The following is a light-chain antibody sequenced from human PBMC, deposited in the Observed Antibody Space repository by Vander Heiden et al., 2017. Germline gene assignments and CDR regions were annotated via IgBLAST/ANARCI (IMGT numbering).Light chain of an antibody. CDR2: EVS. CDR3: SSYAGSNSVV. Sequence: QSALTQPPSASGSPGQSVTIPCTGTSSDVGGYNYGSWYQQHPGKAPRLMIYEVSKRPSGVPDRFSGSKSGNTASLTVSGLQAEDEADYYCSSYAGSNSVVFGGGTKLTVL. J-gene: IGLJ2*01. V-gene: IGLV2-8*01. CDR1: SSDVGGYNY.